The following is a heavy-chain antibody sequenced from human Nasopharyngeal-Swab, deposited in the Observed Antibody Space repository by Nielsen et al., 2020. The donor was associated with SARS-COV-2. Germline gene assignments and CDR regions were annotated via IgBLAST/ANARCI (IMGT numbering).Heavy chain of an antibody. D-gene: IGHD6-19*01. CDR3: ARGREHSSGSYFDY. J-gene: IGHJ4*02. V-gene: IGHV3-30*07. Sequence: DSVKGRFAISRDNSKNTLYLQMNSLRAEDTAVYYCARGREHSSGSYFDYWGQGTLVTVSS.